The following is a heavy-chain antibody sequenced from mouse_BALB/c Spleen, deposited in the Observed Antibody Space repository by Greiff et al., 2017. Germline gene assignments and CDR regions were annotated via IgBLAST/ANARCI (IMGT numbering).Heavy chain of an antibody. CDR3: ARTITTVVANAMDY. V-gene: IGHV5-17*02. D-gene: IGHD1-1*01. CDR1: GFTFSSFG. CDR2: ISSGSSTI. Sequence: DVKLVESGGGLVQPGGSRKLSCAASGFTFSSFGMHWVRQAPEKGLEWVAYISSGSSTIYYADTVKGRFTISRDNPKNTLFLQMTSLRSEDTAMYYCARTITTVVANAMDYWGQGTSVTVSS. J-gene: IGHJ4*01.